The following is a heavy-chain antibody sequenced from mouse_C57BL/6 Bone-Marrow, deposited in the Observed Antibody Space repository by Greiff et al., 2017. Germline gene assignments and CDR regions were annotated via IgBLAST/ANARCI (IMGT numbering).Heavy chain of an antibody. J-gene: IGHJ1*03. Sequence: VQLQQPGAELVKPGASVKMSCKASGYTFTSYWITWVKQRPGQGLEWIGDIYPGSGSTNYNEKFKSKATLTVDTSSSTADMQLSSLTSEDSAVYYCARPYYSNYWDFDVWGTGTTVTVSS. D-gene: IGHD2-5*01. V-gene: IGHV1-55*01. CDR3: ARPYYSNYWDFDV. CDR2: IYPGSGST. CDR1: GYTFTSYW.